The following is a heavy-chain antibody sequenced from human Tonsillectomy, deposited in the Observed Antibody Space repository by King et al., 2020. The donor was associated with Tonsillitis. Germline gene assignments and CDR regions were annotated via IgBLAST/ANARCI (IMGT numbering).Heavy chain of an antibody. CDR3: SSLRFCSGGSCYSGYGMDA. Sequence: VRLVESGGGLVQPGDSLKLSCAASGFTFSGSAMHWVRQASGKGLEWVGRIRNKDNDYATAYAASVKGRFTISRDDSKNTAYLQMNSLKTEDTAVYYCSSLRFCSGGSCYSGYGMDAWGQGTTVTVSS. CDR2: IRNKDNDYAT. CDR1: GFTFSGSA. D-gene: IGHD2-15*01. V-gene: IGHV3-73*02. J-gene: IGHJ6*02.